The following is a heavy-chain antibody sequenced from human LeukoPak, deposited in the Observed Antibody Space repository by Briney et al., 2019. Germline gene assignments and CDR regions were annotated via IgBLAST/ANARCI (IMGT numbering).Heavy chain of an antibody. J-gene: IGHJ6*02. D-gene: IGHD1-26*01. CDR3: AKDKGWGYSSYDYYGMDV. V-gene: IGHV3-23*01. Sequence: GGSLRLSCAASGFTFSSYAMSGVRQAPGKGREWGSGISGSGGSTYYADSVKGRFTISRDISKNTLYVQMNSLRAEDAAVYYCAKDKGWGYSSYDYYGMDVWGQGTTVTVSS. CDR2: ISGSGGST. CDR1: GFTFSSYA.